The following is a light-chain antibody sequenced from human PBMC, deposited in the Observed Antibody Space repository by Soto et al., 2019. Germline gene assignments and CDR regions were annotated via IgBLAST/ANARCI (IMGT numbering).Light chain of an antibody. CDR2: DVS. CDR3: CSYAGSYKGYV. J-gene: IGLJ1*01. V-gene: IGLV2-11*01. Sequence: QSALTQPRSVYGSPGQSVTISCTGTSSDVGGYNYVSWYQQHPGKAPKLMIYDVSKRPSGVPDRFSGSKSGNTASLTISGLHAEDEADYYCCSYAGSYKGYVFGTGTKLTVL. CDR1: SSDVGGYNY.